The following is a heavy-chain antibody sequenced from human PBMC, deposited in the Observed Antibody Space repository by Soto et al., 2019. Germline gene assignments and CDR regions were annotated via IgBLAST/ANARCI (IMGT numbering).Heavy chain of an antibody. CDR2: IQPDGSTT. Sequence: EVQLVESGGGLVQPGGSLRLSCVVSGFTLSSRWMHWVRQTPGKGLVWVSRIQPDGSTTNYADAVKGRFTISRDNAKNTVYLHMNSLRPEDTAMYYCARDQDTFGKAVLDSWGQGTLVTVSS. D-gene: IGHD3-16*01. J-gene: IGHJ4*02. V-gene: IGHV3-74*01. CDR3: ARDQDTFGKAVLDS. CDR1: GFTLSSRW.